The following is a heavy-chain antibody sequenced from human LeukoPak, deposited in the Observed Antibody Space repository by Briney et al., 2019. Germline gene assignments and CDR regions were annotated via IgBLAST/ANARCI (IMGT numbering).Heavy chain of an antibody. D-gene: IGHD1-26*01. J-gene: IGHJ4*02. CDR3: AKDIDSGSYYDY. CDR1: GFTLSSYA. CDR2: ISGSGGST. Sequence: GGSRRLFCAADGFTLSSYAMSWVRQAPGKGLEWVAAISGSGGSTDYADSGKGRFAISRDHSKNPLYLQMNSLRAEDTAVYYCAKDIDSGSYYDYWGQGALVTVSS. V-gene: IGHV3-23*01.